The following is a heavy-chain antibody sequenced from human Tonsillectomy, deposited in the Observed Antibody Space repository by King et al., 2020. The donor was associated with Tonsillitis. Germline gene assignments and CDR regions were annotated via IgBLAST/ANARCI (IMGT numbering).Heavy chain of an antibody. Sequence: VQLVETGGGLIQTGGSLRLSCAASGCTVSSNYMSWVRQAPGKGLQWVSTLYSDDNTYYADSVKGRFTISRDNSKNTLYLQMNSLRAEDTAVYYCARDGDHFDYWGQGTLVTVSS. D-gene: IGHD4-17*01. V-gene: IGHV3-53*02. CDR1: GCTVSSNY. CDR2: LYSDDNT. J-gene: IGHJ4*02. CDR3: ARDGDHFDY.